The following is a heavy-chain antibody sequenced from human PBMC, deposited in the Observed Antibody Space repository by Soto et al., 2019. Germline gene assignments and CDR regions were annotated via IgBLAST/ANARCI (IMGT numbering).Heavy chain of an antibody. CDR1: GFTVSSNY. CDR2: IYSGGST. D-gene: IGHD6-19*01. J-gene: IGHJ2*01. CDR3: ARMVEQWLVHLYLYFDL. Sequence: EVQLVESGGGLVQPGGSLRLSCAASGFTVSSNYMSWVRQAPGKGLEWVSVIYSGGSTYYADSVKGRFTISRDNSKNTLYLQMNSLRAEDTAVYYCARMVEQWLVHLYLYFDLWGRGTLVTVSS. V-gene: IGHV3-66*01.